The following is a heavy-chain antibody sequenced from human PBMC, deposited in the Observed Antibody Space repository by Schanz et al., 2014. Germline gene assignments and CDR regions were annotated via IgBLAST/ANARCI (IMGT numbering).Heavy chain of an antibody. J-gene: IGHJ3*02. CDR3: AKGRFGELSAFDI. CDR2: ISSGGGST. D-gene: IGHD3-10*01. V-gene: IGHV3-23*04. Sequence: VQLVESGGGVVQPGRSLRLSCVASGFTFSSYDVFWVRQAPGKGLEWVSSISSGGGSTYYADSVKGRFTISRDNSKNTLYPQMNSLRAEDTAVYYCAKGRFGELSAFDIWGQGTMVTVSS. CDR1: GFTFSSYD.